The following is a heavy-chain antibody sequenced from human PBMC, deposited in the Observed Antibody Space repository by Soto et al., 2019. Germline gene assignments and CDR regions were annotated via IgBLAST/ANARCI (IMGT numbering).Heavy chain of an antibody. CDR3: ASDSVSMVWCYGMDV. CDR2: ISSSGPNI. V-gene: IGHV3-11*01. CDR1: GFTFNDYY. J-gene: IGHJ6*02. Sequence: QVQLVESGGGLVQPGGSLRISCAASGFTFNDYYMSWVRQAPGKGLEWVSYISSSGPNIKYGDSVKGRFTISRDNAKKTMYLQANSTSVEVRAEYNCASDSVSMVWCYGMDVWGQGTTGTVSS. D-gene: IGHD3-3*02.